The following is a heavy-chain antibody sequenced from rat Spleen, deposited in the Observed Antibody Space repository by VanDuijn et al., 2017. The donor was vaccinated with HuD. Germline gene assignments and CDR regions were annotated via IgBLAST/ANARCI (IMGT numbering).Heavy chain of an antibody. Sequence: EVQLVETGGGLVQPGRSLKLSCVASGFTFSNYWMYWIRQAPGKGLEWVSSINPDGGNTYYPDSGKGRFTISRDNAENTVYLQMNSLRSEETATYYCARGLYWGQGVMVTVSS. J-gene: IGHJ2*01. CDR2: INPDGGNT. CDR3: ARGLY. CDR1: GFTFSNYW. V-gene: IGHV5-58*01.